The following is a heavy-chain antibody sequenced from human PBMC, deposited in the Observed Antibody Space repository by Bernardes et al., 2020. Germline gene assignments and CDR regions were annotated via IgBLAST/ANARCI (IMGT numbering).Heavy chain of an antibody. J-gene: IGHJ3*02. CDR2: IRSKANSYAT. D-gene: IGHD1-26*01. V-gene: IGHV3-73*01. Sequence: GGSLRLSCAASGFTFSGSAMHWVRQASGKGLEWVGRIRSKANSYATAYAASVKGRFTISRDDSKNTAYLQMNSLKTEDTAVYYCTRTAPIVGATTNAFDIWAKGQWSPSLQ. CDR3: TRTAPIVGATTNAFDI. CDR1: GFTFSGSA.